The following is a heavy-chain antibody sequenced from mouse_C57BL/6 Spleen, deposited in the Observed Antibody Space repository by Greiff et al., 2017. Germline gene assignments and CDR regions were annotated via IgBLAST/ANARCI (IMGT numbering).Heavy chain of an antibody. Sequence: VQLKESGPELVKPGASVKISCKASGYTFTDYYMNWVKQSHGKSLEWIGDINPNNGGTSYNQKFKGKATLTVDKSSSTAYMELRSLTSEDSAVYYCARGGMGNYGAYWGQGTLVTVSA. D-gene: IGHD2-1*01. CDR3: ARGGMGNYGAY. CDR1: GYTFTDYY. CDR2: INPNNGGT. V-gene: IGHV1-26*01. J-gene: IGHJ3*01.